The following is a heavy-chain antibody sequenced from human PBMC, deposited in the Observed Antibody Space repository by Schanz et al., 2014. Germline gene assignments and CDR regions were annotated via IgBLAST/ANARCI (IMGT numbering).Heavy chain of an antibody. CDR2: ISGSGAST. Sequence: EVQLLESGGTVVQPGGSLRVSCAASGFTFSSYAMSWVRQASGKGLEWVSAISGSGASTYYADSVKGRFTISRDNSKNTLYLQINSLRVEDTAVYYCARFLARYQYYGVDVWGQGTTVIVSS. CDR1: GFTFSSYA. V-gene: IGHV3-23*01. J-gene: IGHJ6*02. CDR3: ARFLARYQYYGVDV. D-gene: IGHD3-3*01.